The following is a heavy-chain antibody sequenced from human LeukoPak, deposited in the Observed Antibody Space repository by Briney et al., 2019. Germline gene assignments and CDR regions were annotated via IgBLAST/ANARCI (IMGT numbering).Heavy chain of an antibody. J-gene: IGHJ3*02. CDR3: ARSRSYGSGSYYNFKFYAFDI. V-gene: IGHV1-2*04. D-gene: IGHD3-10*01. CDR2: INPNSGGT. Sequence: GASVKVSCKASAYTFTGYYMHWVRQAPGQGLEWMGWINPNSGGTNYAQKFQGWVTMTRDTSISTAYMELSRLRSDDTAVYYCARSRSYGSGSYYNFKFYAFDIWGQGTMVTVSS. CDR1: AYTFTGYY.